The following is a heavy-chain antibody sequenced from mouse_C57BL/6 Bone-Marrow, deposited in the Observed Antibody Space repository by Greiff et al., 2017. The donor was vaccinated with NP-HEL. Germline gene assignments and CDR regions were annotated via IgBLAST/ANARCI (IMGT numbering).Heavy chain of an antibody. CDR1: GYSITSGYY. V-gene: IGHV3-6*01. CDR3: ARGGTGPYFDY. D-gene: IGHD4-1*01. CDR2: ISYDGSN. J-gene: IGHJ2*01. Sequence: EVKLMESGPGLVKPSQSLSLTCSVTGYSITSGYYWNWIRQFPGNKLEWMGYISYDGSNNYNPSLKNRISITRDTSKNQFFLKLNSVTTEDTATYYCARGGTGPYFDYWGQGTTLTVSS.